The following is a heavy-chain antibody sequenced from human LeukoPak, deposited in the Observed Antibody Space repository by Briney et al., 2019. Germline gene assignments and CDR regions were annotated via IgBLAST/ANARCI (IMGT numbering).Heavy chain of an antibody. J-gene: IGHJ4*02. CDR3: ARDFGDHRIDY. CDR1: GGSLSGYY. Sequence: SETLSLTCAVYGGSLSGYYWSWIRQPPGKGLEWIGSILYSGTTHYDPSLKSRVTISVDTSKSQFSLRLTSVTAADTAVYYCARDFGDHRIDYWGQGTLVTVSS. CDR2: ILYSGTT. D-gene: IGHD4-17*01. V-gene: IGHV4-34*12.